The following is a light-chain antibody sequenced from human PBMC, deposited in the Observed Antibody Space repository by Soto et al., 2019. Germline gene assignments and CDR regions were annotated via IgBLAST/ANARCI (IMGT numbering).Light chain of an antibody. J-gene: IGKJ5*01. V-gene: IGKV1-39*01. CDR2: AAS. CDR1: QNIYNY. CDR3: QQTHSTPVT. Sequence: DIQMTQSPSYLSASVGDRVTVTCRTSQNIYNYLNWYQQKPGKAPKLLIYAASSVQSGVPLRFSGSGSGTDFTLTISSLQPEDFATYYCQQTHSTPVTFGQGTRLEIK.